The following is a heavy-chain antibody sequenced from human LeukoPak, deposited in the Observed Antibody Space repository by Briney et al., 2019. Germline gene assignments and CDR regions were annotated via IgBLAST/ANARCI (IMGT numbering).Heavy chain of an antibody. V-gene: IGHV1-8*03. CDR2: MNPNSGKT. D-gene: IGHD2-2*01. CDR1: GGTFSSYA. Sequence: ASVKVSCKASGGTFSSYAINWVRQATGQGLEWMGWMNPNSGKTAYAQKFQGRVTITRNTSISTAYMEVSSLRSEDTAVYYCASGDCSSTSCYSFWGQGTLVTVSS. CDR3: ASGDCSSTSCYSF. J-gene: IGHJ4*02.